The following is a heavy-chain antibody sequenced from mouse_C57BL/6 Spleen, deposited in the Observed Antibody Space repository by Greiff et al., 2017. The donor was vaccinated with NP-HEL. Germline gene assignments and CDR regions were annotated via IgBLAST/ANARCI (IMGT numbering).Heavy chain of an antibody. J-gene: IGHJ2*01. CDR3: ARWDNGSLDY. CDR2: IYPGDGDT. Sequence: QVQLQQSGPELVKPGASVKISCKASGYAFSSSWMNWVKQRPGKGLEWIGRIYPGDGDTNYNGKFKGKATLTADKSSSTAYMQLSSLTSEDSAVYFCARWDNGSLDYWGQGTTLTVSS. V-gene: IGHV1-82*01. D-gene: IGHD1-1*01. CDR1: GYAFSSSW.